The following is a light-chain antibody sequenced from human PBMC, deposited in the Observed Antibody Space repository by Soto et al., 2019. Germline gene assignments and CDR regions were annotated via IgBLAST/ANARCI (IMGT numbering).Light chain of an antibody. CDR3: EQYNTWPLT. CDR2: DSS. CDR1: QSVSSN. Sequence: ETVMTQSPATLSVSPGERPTLSCRASQSVSSNLAWCQQKPGQASRLLIYDSSTRATGIPARFSGSGSCTELTLTIGSLQSEDFAVYYWEQYNTWPLTVGPGTKVDIK. J-gene: IGKJ3*01. V-gene: IGKV3-15*01.